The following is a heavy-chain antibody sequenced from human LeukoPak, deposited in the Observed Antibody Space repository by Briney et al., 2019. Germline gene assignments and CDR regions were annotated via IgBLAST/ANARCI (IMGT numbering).Heavy chain of an antibody. CDR1: GFTFSSYS. J-gene: IGHJ3*02. D-gene: IGHD1-26*01. Sequence: PGGSLRLSCAASGFTFSSYSMNWVRQAPGKGLEWVSSISSSSSYIYYADSVKGRFTISRDNAKNSLYLRMNSLRAEDTAVYYCARVIVGATAAFDIWGQGTMVTVSS. CDR2: ISSSSSYI. CDR3: ARVIVGATAAFDI. V-gene: IGHV3-21*01.